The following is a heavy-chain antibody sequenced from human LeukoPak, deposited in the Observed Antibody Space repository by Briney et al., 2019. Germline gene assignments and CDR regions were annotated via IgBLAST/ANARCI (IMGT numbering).Heavy chain of an antibody. J-gene: IGHJ4*02. CDR3: ARDRDSWHGSWFL. Sequence: SETLSLTCTVSGGSISSSSYYWGWIRQPPGKGLEWIGSIYYSGSTYYNPSLKSRVTISVDTSKNQFSLKLSSVTAADTAVYYCARDRDSWHGSWFLWGQGTLVTVSS. CDR2: IYYSGST. V-gene: IGHV4-39*07. D-gene: IGHD3-10*01. CDR1: GGSISSSSYY.